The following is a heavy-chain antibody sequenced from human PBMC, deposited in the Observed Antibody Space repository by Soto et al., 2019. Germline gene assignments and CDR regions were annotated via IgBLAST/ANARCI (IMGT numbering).Heavy chain of an antibody. CDR3: ARAVVLTFSRFYDVDV. CDR2: LIPMFGTT. Sequence: QVQLVQSGAEVKTPGSSVKVSCEASGGTFSSYSINWERQAPGQGLEWMGRLIPMFGTTDYAQRFQGRVTFTADESTSTASMEVTNLTSEDTAVYYCARAVVLTFSRFYDVDVWGQGTTVTVSS. CDR1: GGTFSSYS. D-gene: IGHD2-2*01. J-gene: IGHJ6*02. V-gene: IGHV1-69*18.